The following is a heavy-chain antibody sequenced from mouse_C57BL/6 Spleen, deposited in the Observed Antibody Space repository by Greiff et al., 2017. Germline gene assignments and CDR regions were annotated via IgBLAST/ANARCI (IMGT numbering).Heavy chain of an antibody. Sequence: QVQLKQPGAELVMPGASVKLSCKASGYTFTSYWMHWVKQRPGQGLEWIGEIDPSDSYTNYNQKFKGKSTLTVDKSSSTAYMQLSSLTSEDSAVYYCARRLGRLYAMDYWGQGTSVTVSS. V-gene: IGHV1-69*01. J-gene: IGHJ4*01. CDR1: GYTFTSYW. CDR2: IDPSDSYT. D-gene: IGHD4-1*01. CDR3: ARRLGRLYAMDY.